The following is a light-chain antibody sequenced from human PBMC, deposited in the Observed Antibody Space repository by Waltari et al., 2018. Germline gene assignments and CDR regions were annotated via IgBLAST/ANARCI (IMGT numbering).Light chain of an antibody. V-gene: IGLV2-14*01. CDR1: SSDVGYSKY. CDR2: EVS. Sequence: QSALTQPASVSGSPGQSITISCSGTSSDVGYSKYVSWYQQHPGKASKLIIYEVSDRPSGVSDRFSGSKSGNTASLTISGLQAEDEADYYCSSLTITSTVLFGGGSKLTVL. CDR3: SSLTITSTVL. J-gene: IGLJ2*01.